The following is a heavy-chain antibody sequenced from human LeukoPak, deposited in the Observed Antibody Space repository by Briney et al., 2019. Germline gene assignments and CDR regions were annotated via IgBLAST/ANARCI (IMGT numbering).Heavy chain of an antibody. V-gene: IGHV3-48*01. D-gene: IGHD4-23*01. Sequence: PGGSLRLSCAASGFTFSSYSMNWVRQAPGKGLEWVSYISSSSSTIYYADSVKGRFTISRDNAKNSLYLQMNSLRAEDTAVYYCARGRWLDAFDIWGQGTMVTVSS. CDR1: GFTFSSYS. CDR2: ISSSSSTI. J-gene: IGHJ3*02. CDR3: ARGRWLDAFDI.